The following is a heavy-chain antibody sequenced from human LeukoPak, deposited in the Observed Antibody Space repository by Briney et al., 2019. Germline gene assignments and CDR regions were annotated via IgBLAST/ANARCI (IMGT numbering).Heavy chain of an antibody. CDR3: ARGGYSYGPLYYFDY. Sequence: ASVKVSCKASGYTFTGYYMHWVRQAPGQGLEWMGWINPNSGGTNYAQKFQGRVTMTRDTSISTAYMELSRLRSDGTAVYYCARGGYSYGPLYYFDYWGQGTLVTVSS. CDR2: INPNSGGT. V-gene: IGHV1-2*02. CDR1: GYTFTGYY. J-gene: IGHJ4*02. D-gene: IGHD5-18*01.